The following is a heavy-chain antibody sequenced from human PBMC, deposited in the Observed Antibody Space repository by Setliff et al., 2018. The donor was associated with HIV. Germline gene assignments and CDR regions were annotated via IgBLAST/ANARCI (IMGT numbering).Heavy chain of an antibody. CDR3: ARQLDYTNGRYFDY. J-gene: IGHJ4*02. D-gene: IGHD4-4*01. CDR2: IYYSGST. CDR1: GVSIASYF. Sequence: SETLSLTCTVSGVSIASYFWSWIRQPPGKGLEWIGFIYYSGSTSGGTNYNPSLKSRVTISLDTSKNQFSLNLSSVTAADTAVYYCARQLDYTNGRYFDYWGPGTLVTVSS. V-gene: IGHV4-59*01.